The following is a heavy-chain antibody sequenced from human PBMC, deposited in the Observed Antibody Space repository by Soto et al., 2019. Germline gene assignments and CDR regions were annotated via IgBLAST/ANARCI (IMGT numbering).Heavy chain of an antibody. CDR3: ARGPYSCFWYGVGRHYGMDV. D-gene: IGHD6-19*01. J-gene: IGHJ6*02. CDR2: IYYSGST. CDR1: GGSISSYY. Sequence: SETLSLTCTVSGGSISSYYWSWIRQPPGKGLEWIGYIYYSGSTNYNPSLKSRVTISVDTSKNQFSLKLSSVTAADTAVYYCARGPYSCFWYGVGRHYGMDVWGQGTTVPVSS. V-gene: IGHV4-59*01.